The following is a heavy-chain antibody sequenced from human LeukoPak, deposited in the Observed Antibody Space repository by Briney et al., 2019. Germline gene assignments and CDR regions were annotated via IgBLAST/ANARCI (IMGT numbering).Heavy chain of an antibody. CDR1: GFTFSSYG. Sequence: PGGSLRLSCAASGFTFSSYGMHWVRQAPGKGLEWVAVISYDGSNKYYADSVKGRFTISRDNSKNTLYLQMNSLRAEGTTVYYCAKTHSYPNYGDLYYYGMDVWGQGTTVTVSS. V-gene: IGHV3-30*18. D-gene: IGHD4-17*01. J-gene: IGHJ6*02. CDR3: AKTHSYPNYGDLYYYGMDV. CDR2: ISYDGSNK.